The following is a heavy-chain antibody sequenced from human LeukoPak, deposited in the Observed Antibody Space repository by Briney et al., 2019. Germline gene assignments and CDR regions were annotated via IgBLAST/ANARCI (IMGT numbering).Heavy chain of an antibody. CDR2: INPNSGGT. V-gene: IGHV1-2*04. CDR1: GYTFTGYY. CDR3: AREGVGLSRSSGWSANDAFDI. J-gene: IGHJ3*02. Sequence: AASVKVSCKASGYTFTGYYMHWVRQAPGQGLEWMGWINPNSGGTNYAQKFQGWVTMTRDTSISTAYMELSRLRSDDTAVYYCAREGVGLSRSSGWSANDAFDIWGQGTMVTVSS. D-gene: IGHD6-19*01.